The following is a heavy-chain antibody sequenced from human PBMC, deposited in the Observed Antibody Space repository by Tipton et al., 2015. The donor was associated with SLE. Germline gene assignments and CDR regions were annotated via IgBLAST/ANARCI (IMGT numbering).Heavy chain of an antibody. V-gene: IGHV3-23*01. CDR1: GFTFSSYA. CDR2: ISSDGSVT. J-gene: IGHJ6*03. Sequence: SLRLSCVASGFTFSSYAMTWVRQAPGKGLEWVSSISSDGSVTYYADSVKGRFTISRDNSKNTLYLQMNSLRAEDTAVYYCARAYGSGSRYYYYYYMDVWGKGTTVTVSS. D-gene: IGHD3-10*01. CDR3: ARAYGSGSRYYYYYYMDV.